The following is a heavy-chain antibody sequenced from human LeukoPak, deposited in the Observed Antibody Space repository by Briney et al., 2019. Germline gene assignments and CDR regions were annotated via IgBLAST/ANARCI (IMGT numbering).Heavy chain of an antibody. Sequence: SETLSLTCTVSGGSVSSGSYYWSWIRQSPGKGLEFIGYIYYSGSTNYNPSLKSRFTISIDTSKNQFSLRLQSVGAADTAVYYCARGGSAFGIWGQGTMVTVSS. J-gene: IGHJ3*02. CDR1: GGSVSSGSYY. D-gene: IGHD6-25*01. V-gene: IGHV4-61*01. CDR2: IYYSGST. CDR3: ARGGSAFGI.